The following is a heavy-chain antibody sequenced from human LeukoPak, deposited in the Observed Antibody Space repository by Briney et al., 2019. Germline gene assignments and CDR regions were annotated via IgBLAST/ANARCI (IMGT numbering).Heavy chain of an antibody. V-gene: IGHV4-59*08. CDR2: VYYSGST. Sequence: SETLSLTCTVSSGSISTYYWSWIRQPPGKGLEWIGYVYYSGSTNYSPSLESRVTISVDTSKNQFSLKLNSVTAADTAVYYCARQEYYYYGMDLWGQGTTVTVSS. CDR1: SGSISTYY. J-gene: IGHJ6*02. CDR3: ARQEYYYYGMDL.